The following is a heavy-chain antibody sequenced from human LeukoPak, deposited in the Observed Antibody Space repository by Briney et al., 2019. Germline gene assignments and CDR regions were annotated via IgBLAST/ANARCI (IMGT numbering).Heavy chain of an antibody. CDR1: GFTFSSYS. D-gene: IGHD3-16*02. CDR2: ISSSSSYI. V-gene: IGHV3-21*01. J-gene: IGHJ4*02. CDR3: ARGLFGGVIVSDY. Sequence: GGSLRLSCAASGFTFSSYSMNWVRQAPGKGLEWVSSISSSSSYIYYADSVKGRFTISRDNAKNSLYLQMNSLRAEDTAVYYCARGLFGGVIVSDYWAREPWSPSPQ.